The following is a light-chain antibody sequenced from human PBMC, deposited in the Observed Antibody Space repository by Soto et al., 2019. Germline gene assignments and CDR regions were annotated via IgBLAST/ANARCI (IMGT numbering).Light chain of an antibody. J-gene: IGLJ1*01. CDR2: DVT. V-gene: IGLV2-14*01. CDR3: SSYTGSSTLDV. CDR1: SSDVGDNNY. Sequence: QSALTQPASVSGSPGQSITISCTGTSSDVGDNNYVSWYQQHPGKAPKLMIYDVTHRPSGISNRFSGSKSGNTASLTISGLQAEAEADYYCSSYTGSSTLDVFPPGTKLTVL.